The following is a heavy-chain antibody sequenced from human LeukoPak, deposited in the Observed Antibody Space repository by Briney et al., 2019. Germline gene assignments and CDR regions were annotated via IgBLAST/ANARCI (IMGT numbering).Heavy chain of an antibody. D-gene: IGHD1-1*01. V-gene: IGHV4-30-2*01. CDR2: IYHSGST. Sequence: SETLSLTCTVSGGSISSGGYYWSWIRQPPGKGLEWIGYIYHSGSTYYNPSLKSRVTISVDRSKNQFSLKLSSVTAADTAVYYCARRAVTNTTKFDYWGQGTLVTVSS. J-gene: IGHJ4*02. CDR3: ARRAVTNTTKFDY. CDR1: GGSISSGGYY.